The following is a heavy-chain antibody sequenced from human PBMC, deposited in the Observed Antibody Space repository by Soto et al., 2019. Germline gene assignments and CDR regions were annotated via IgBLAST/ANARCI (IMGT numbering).Heavy chain of an antibody. Sequence: GGSLRLSCAASGFTFSSYAMHWVRQAPGKGLEWVAVISYDGSNKYYADSVKGRFTISRDNSKNTLYLQMNSLRAEDTAVYYCARDPLGDSSGYYYRTSYYFDYWGQGTLVTVSS. D-gene: IGHD3-22*01. CDR2: ISYDGSNK. CDR1: GFTFSSYA. V-gene: IGHV3-30-3*01. CDR3: ARDPLGDSSGYYYRTSYYFDY. J-gene: IGHJ4*02.